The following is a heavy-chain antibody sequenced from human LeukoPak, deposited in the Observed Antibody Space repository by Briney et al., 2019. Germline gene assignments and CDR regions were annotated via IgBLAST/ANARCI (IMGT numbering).Heavy chain of an antibody. D-gene: IGHD3-3*01. CDR1: GFTFSSYV. CDR2: ISGSGGST. Sequence: GGSLRLSCVVSGFTFSSYVMSWVRQAPGKGLEWVSGISGSGGSTYYADSVKGRFTISRDNSKNTLYLQMNSLRAEDTAVYYCARDSLDYDFWSGYSYYYYGMDVWGQGTTVTVSS. J-gene: IGHJ6*02. V-gene: IGHV3-23*01. CDR3: ARDSLDYDFWSGYSYYYYGMDV.